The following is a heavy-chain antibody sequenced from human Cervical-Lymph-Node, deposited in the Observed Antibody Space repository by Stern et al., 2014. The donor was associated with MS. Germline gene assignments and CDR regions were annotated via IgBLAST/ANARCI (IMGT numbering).Heavy chain of an antibody. V-gene: IGHV5-51*03. CDR2: IYPGDSDT. D-gene: IGHD4-17*01. Sequence: VQLVESGAEVKKPGESLKISCKGSGYRFTNNWIAWVRQMPGKGLEWLGIIYPGDSDTRYSPSFQGQVTISADKSISTAYLQWSSLKASDTAMYFCARESSTGFDYWGQGTLVTVSS. J-gene: IGHJ4*02. CDR1: GYRFTNNW. CDR3: ARESSTGFDY.